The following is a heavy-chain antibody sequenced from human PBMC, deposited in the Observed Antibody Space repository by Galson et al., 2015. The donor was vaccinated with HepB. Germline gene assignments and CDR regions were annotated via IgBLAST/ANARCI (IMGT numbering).Heavy chain of an antibody. V-gene: IGHV3-48*02. Sequence: SLRLSCAASGFTFSSYSMSWVRQAPGKGLEWVSYISSSSSTIYYADSVKGRFTISRDNAKNSLYLQMNSLRDEDTAVYYCARVGGIKHDYGDYGSPDYWGQGTLVTVSS. J-gene: IGHJ4*02. CDR2: ISSSSSTI. D-gene: IGHD4-17*01. CDR3: ARVGGIKHDYGDYGSPDY. CDR1: GFTFSSYS.